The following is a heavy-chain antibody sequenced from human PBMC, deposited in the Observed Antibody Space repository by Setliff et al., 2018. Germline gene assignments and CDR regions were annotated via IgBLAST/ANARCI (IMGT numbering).Heavy chain of an antibody. J-gene: IGHJ4*02. V-gene: IGHV1-18*01. CDR3: ARDMGSVLLWFGQLSP. Sequence: ASVKVSCKTSGYTFTNFGISWVRQAPGQGLEWMGWISGYNGNTNYAQKFQSRVTMTTETFTNTAYMELRGLRSDDTAVYFCARDMGSVLLWFGQLSPWGQGTLVTVSS. CDR2: ISGYNGNT. CDR1: GYTFTNFG. D-gene: IGHD3-10*01.